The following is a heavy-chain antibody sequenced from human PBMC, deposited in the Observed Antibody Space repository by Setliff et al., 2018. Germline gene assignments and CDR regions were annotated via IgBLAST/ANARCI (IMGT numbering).Heavy chain of an antibody. CDR2: INHSGST. Sequence: SETLSLTCAVYGGSFSGYYWSWIRQPPGKGLEWIGEINHSGSTNYNPSLKSRVTISVDTSKNQFSLKLSSVTAADTAVYYCARDLGRGYYYDCSGQKVGDYWGQGTLVTVSS. CDR1: GGSFSGYY. CDR3: ARDLGRGYYYDCSGQKVGDY. J-gene: IGHJ4*02. V-gene: IGHV4-34*01. D-gene: IGHD3-22*01.